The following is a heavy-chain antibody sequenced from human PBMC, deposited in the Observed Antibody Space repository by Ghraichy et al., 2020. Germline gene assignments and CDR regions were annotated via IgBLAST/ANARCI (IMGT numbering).Heavy chain of an antibody. CDR1: GFTFSNAW. Sequence: GGSLRLSCAASGFTFSNAWMNWVRQAPGKGLEWVGRIKSKTDGGTTDYAAPVKGRFTISRDDSKNTLYLQMNSLKTEDTAVYYCTTDPPLIVVVPHDAFDIWGQGTMVTVSS. CDR2: IKSKTDGGTT. V-gene: IGHV3-15*07. J-gene: IGHJ3*02. CDR3: TTDPPLIVVVPHDAFDI. D-gene: IGHD3-22*01.